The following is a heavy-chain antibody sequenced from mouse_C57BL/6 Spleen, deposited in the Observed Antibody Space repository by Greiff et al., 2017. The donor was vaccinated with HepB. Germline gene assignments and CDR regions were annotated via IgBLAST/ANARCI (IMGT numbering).Heavy chain of an antibody. CDR2: IDPEDGET. CDR1: GFNIKDYY. J-gene: IGHJ1*03. V-gene: IGHV14-2*01. D-gene: IGHD1-1*01. CDR3: ASSMHTTVVGPRGYFDV. Sequence: EVQLQQSGAELVKPGASVKLSCTASGFNIKDYYMHWVKRRTEQGLEWIGRIDPEDGETKYAPKFQGKVTITADTSSNTASLQLSSLTSEVTAVYYCASSMHTTVVGPRGYFDVWGTGTTVTVSS.